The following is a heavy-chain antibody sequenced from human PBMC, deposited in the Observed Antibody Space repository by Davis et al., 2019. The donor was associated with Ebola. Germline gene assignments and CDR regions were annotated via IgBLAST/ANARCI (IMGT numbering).Heavy chain of an antibody. V-gene: IGHV3-11*04. CDR1: GGSISSSSYY. D-gene: IGHD6-13*01. CDR3: ARGRSAAGMNHYFDY. J-gene: IGHJ4*02. CDR2: ISSSGSTI. Sequence: LSLTCTVSGGSISSSSYYWGWIRQAPGKGLEWVSYISSSGSTIYYADSVKGRLTISRDNAKNSLYLQMNSLRAEDTAVYYCARGRSAAGMNHYFDYWGQGTLVTVSS.